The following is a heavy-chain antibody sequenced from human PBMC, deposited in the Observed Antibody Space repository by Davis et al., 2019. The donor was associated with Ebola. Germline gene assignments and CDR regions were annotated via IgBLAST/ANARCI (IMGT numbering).Heavy chain of an antibody. CDR3: AREAAAVHFDY. CDR2: INSDGSST. D-gene: IGHD6-13*01. V-gene: IGHV3-74*01. CDR1: GLTFSSYW. Sequence: PGGSLRLSCAASGLTFSSYWMHWVRQAPGKGLVWVSHINSDGSSTSYADSVKGRFTISRDNAKNSLYLQMNSLRAEDTAVYYCAREAAAVHFDYWGQGTLVTVSS. J-gene: IGHJ4*02.